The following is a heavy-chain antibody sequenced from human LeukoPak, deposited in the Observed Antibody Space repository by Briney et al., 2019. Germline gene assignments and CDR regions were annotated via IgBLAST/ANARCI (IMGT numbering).Heavy chain of an antibody. CDR1: GGTFSSYA. CDR3: ARAVVVPAAQIPYYYYMDV. J-gene: IGHJ6*03. D-gene: IGHD2-2*01. Sequence: SVKVSCKASGGTFSSYAISWVRQAPGQGLEWMGGIIPIFGTANYAQKFQGRVTVTTDESTSTAYMELSSLRSEDTAVYYCARAVVVPAAQIPYYYYMDVWGKGTTVTVSS. CDR2: IIPIFGTA. V-gene: IGHV1-69*05.